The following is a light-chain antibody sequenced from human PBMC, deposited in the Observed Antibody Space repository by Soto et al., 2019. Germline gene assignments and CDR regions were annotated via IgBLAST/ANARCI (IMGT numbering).Light chain of an antibody. V-gene: IGKV1-5*03. J-gene: IGKJ1*01. CDR1: QSISSW. CDR3: QQYNSYWGWT. CDR2: KAS. Sequence: DIQMTQSPSTLSASVGDRVTITCRASQSISSWLAWYQQKPGKAPKLLIYKASSLESGAPSRFSGSGSGTEFTLTISSLQPDDFAPYYGQQYNSYWGWTFGQGTKVEIK.